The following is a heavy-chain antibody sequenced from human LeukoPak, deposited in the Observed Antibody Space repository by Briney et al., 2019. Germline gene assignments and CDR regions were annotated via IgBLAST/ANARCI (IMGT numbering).Heavy chain of an antibody. J-gene: IGHJ4*02. CDR1: GGSISSSSYY. D-gene: IGHD6-13*01. Sequence: SETLSLTCTVSGGSISSSSYYWGWIRQPPGKGLEWIGSIYYSGSTYYNPSLKSRVTISVDTSKNQFSLKLSSVTAADTAVYYCARSPRRSSWYDLDYWGQGTLVTVSS. CDR2: IYYSGST. CDR3: ARSPRRSSWYDLDY. V-gene: IGHV4-39*01.